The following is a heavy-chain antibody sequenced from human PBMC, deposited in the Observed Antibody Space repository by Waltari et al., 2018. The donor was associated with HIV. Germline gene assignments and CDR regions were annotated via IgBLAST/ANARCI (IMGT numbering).Heavy chain of an antibody. Sequence: EVQLVESGGGLIQPGGPLILTCAASGFTLRCHYSNWARRAPGKGLEWVSVIYSGGSTYYADSVKGRFTIARDNSKNTLYLQMNSLRAEDTAVYYCARAARVAATHYFDYWGQGTLVTVSS. D-gene: IGHD2-15*01. V-gene: IGHV3-53*01. CDR1: GFTLRCHY. CDR2: IYSGGST. J-gene: IGHJ4*02. CDR3: ARAARVAATHYFDY.